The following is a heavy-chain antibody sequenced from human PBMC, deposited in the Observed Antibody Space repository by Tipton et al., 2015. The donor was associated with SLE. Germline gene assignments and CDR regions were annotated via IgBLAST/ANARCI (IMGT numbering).Heavy chain of an antibody. V-gene: IGHV4-38-2*01. CDR1: GYFFSSGHYSGYF. CDR2: IYDSGKT. D-gene: IGHD2-15*01. J-gene: IGHJ4*02. CDR3: ARGSVVADDF. Sequence: TLSLTCAVSGYFFSSGHYSGYFRGWIRQPPGKGLEWIGNIYDSGKTYYNPSLKSRVTISVDTSKNQFSLKLSSVTAADTAVYYCARGSVVADDFWGQGTLVTVSS.